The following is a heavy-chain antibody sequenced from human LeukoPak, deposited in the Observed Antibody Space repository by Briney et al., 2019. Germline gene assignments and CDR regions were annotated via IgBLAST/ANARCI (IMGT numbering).Heavy chain of an antibody. D-gene: IGHD2-2*01. Sequence: GASVKVSCKASGYTFTSYGISWVRQAPRQGLEWMCWISAYNGNTKYAQKLQGRVTMTTDTSTSTAYMELRSLRSDDTAVFYCARDMGVPAASYFFDYWGQGTLVTVSS. J-gene: IGHJ4*02. CDR1: GYTFTSYG. V-gene: IGHV1-18*01. CDR3: ARDMGVPAASYFFDY. CDR2: ISAYNGNT.